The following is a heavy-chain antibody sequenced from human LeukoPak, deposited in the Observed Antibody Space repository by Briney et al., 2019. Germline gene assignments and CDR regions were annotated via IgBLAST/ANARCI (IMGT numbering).Heavy chain of an antibody. D-gene: IGHD6-13*01. CDR3: ARVSSSWYQDWYFDL. V-gene: IGHV4-4*07. Sequence: PSETLSLTCTVSGGSISSYYWSWIRQPAGKGLEWIGRIDTSGNTNYKPSLKSRVTMSVDTSKNQFSLKLSSVTAADTAVYYCARVSSSWYQDWYFDLWGRGTLVTVSS. CDR2: IDTSGNT. CDR1: GGSISSYY. J-gene: IGHJ2*01.